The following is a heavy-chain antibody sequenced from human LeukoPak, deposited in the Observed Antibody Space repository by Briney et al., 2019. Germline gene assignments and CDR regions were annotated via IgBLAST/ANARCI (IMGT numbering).Heavy chain of an antibody. V-gene: IGHV3-23*01. D-gene: IGHD1-26*01. CDR1: GFTFSSYA. J-gene: IGHJ4*02. CDR3: AKDRARGGATNFDY. CDR2: ISGGGDSI. Sequence: PGGSLRLSCAASGFTFSSYAMSRVRQAPGKGLEWVSAISGGGDSIYYADSVKGRFTISRDNSKNTLYLQMNSLRAEDTAVYYCAKDRARGGATNFDYWGQGTLVTVSS.